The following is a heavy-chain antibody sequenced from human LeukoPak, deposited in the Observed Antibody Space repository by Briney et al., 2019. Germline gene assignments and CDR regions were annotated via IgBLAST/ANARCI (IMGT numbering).Heavy chain of an antibody. CDR1: GGSVSSDY. Sequence: SSETLSLTCSVSGGSVSSDYWSWIRQSPGKGLEWIGYIHNSGRTNYNPSLKSRVTGFVDTSKNQVSLRLSSVTAADTAVYYCARHGTISSESYFDYWGQGALVTVSS. CDR2: IHNSGRT. J-gene: IGHJ4*02. D-gene: IGHD1-14*01. CDR3: ARHGTISSESYFDY. V-gene: IGHV4-59*08.